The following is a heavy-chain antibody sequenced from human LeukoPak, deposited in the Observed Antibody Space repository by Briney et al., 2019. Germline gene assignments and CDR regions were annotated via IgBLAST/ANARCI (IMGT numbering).Heavy chain of an antibody. CDR1: GVTFSSHG. D-gene: IGHD4-17*01. Sequence: PGGSLRLSCAASGVTFSSHGMNWVRQAPGKGLEWLSYISRSSSTIYYADSVKGRFTISRDNAKNSLYLQMNSLRDEDTAVYYCARDRNSYADYSGNDYWGPGTLVTVSS. J-gene: IGHJ4*02. CDR3: ARDRNSYADYSGNDY. CDR2: ISRSSSTI. V-gene: IGHV3-48*02.